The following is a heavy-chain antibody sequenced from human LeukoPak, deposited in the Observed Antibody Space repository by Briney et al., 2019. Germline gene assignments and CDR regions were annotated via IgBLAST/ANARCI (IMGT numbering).Heavy chain of an antibody. V-gene: IGHV3-53*01. CDR1: GFPVSDNY. D-gene: IGHD5-24*01. J-gene: IGHJ4*02. CDR2: IHTGGET. CDR3: ARGFAPAYNYGVFDY. Sequence: PGGSLRLSCAASGFPVSDNYMIWVRQAPGQGLEWVSIIHTGGETYYADSVRGRFTISRDNSRNTVYLQMDSLRAEDAAVYYCARGFAPAYNYGVFDYWGQGTLVTVSS.